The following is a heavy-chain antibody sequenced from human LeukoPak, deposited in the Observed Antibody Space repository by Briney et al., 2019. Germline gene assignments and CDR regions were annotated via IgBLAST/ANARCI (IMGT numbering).Heavy chain of an antibody. CDR2: ISGIGGSA. Sequence: GGSLRLSCAASVLTFSSYAMTWVRQAPRKGLEWVAAISGIGGSAFYADFVKGRFTISRDNSKNTLYLQMNSLRAEDTAVYYCAKSSKAVMYYFDYWGQGTLVTVSS. D-gene: IGHD3-16*01. J-gene: IGHJ4*02. V-gene: IGHV3-23*01. CDR3: AKSSKAVMYYFDY. CDR1: VLTFSSYA.